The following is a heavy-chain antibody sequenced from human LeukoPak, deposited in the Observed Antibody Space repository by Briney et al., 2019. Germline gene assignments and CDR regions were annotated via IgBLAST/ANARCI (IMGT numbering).Heavy chain of an antibody. CDR3: ARLGPVWVQGEDY. CDR2: IYYSGST. CDR1: GGSISSSSYY. Sequence: SETLSLTCTVSGGSISSSSYYWGWIRQPPGKGLEWIGSIYYSGSTYYNPSLKSRVTISVDTSKNQFSLKLSSVTAADTAVYNCARLGPVWVQGEDYWGQGTLVTVSS. J-gene: IGHJ4*02. D-gene: IGHD3-10*01. V-gene: IGHV4-39*01.